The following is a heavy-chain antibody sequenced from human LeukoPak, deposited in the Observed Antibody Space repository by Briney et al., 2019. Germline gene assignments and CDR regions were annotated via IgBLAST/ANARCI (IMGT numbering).Heavy chain of an antibody. CDR1: GDSISGNY. CDR3: ARLGDGDNLRYFDY. J-gene: IGHJ4*02. D-gene: IGHD5-24*01. V-gene: IGHV4-59*08. Sequence: SETLSLTCTVSGDSISGNYWTWIRQPPGKGLEWIGYIYYSGSTNYNASLTSRVTISVDTSKNQSSLKLSSVTAADTAVYYCARLGDGDNLRYFDYWGQGTLVTVSS. CDR2: IYYSGST.